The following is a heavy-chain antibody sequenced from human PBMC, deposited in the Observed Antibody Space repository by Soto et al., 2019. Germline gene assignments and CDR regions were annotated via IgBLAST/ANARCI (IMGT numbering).Heavy chain of an antibody. V-gene: IGHV3-23*01. D-gene: IGHD6-13*01. CDR1: GFTFSNYA. CDR3: ATTSSRFDY. Sequence: EVQLLESGGGLVQPGGSLRLSCAASGFTFSNYAMSWVRQAPGKGLEWVSSISKSGGGTYYADSVKGRFTISRDNSKNTLYLQMNRLKAEDPAVYSCATTSSRFDYWGQGTLVTVSS. CDR2: ISKSGGGT. J-gene: IGHJ4*02.